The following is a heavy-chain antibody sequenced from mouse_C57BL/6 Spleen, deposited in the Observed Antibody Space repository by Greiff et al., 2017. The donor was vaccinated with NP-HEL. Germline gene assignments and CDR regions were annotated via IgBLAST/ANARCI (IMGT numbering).Heavy chain of an antibody. CDR3: TRPLYYGSSYRGWYFDV. V-gene: IGHV6-6*01. Sequence: EVKLMESGGGLVQPGGSMKLSCAASGFTFSDAWMDWVRQSPEKGLEWVAEIRNKANNHATYYAESVKGRFTISRDDSKSSVYLQMNSLRAEDTGIYYCTRPLYYGSSYRGWYFDVWGTGTTVTVSS. CDR1: GFTFSDAW. CDR2: IRNKANNHAT. D-gene: IGHD1-1*01. J-gene: IGHJ1*03.